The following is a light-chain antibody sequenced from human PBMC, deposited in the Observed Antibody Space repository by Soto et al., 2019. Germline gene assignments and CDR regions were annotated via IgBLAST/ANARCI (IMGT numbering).Light chain of an antibody. V-gene: IGLV2-23*02. CDR3: CSYAGSSIWV. CDR1: GSDVGNYNL. CDR2: EVN. J-gene: IGLJ3*02. Sequence: QSALTQPASVSGSLGQSITISCSGSGSDVGNYNLVSWYQHQPGKAPKLIIYEVNKAPSGVSNRFSGSKSGNTASLTISGLQPDDESHYYCCSYAGSSIWVFGGGTKLTVL.